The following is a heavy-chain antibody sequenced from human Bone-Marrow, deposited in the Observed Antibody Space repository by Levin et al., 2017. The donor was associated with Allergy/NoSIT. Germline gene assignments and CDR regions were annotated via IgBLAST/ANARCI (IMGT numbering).Heavy chain of an antibody. CDR3: TTGPTRWDGDDRLYDY. Sequence: RPGGSLRLSCAASGFSFNTAWMTWIRQAPGRGLEWVGRIKNKADGGTADHATPVKGRFLISRDDSKNTLFLQMNGLKVEDTAVYYCTTGPTRWDGDDRLYDYWGQGALVTVSS. CDR1: GFSFNTAW. D-gene: IGHD5-24*01. V-gene: IGHV3-15*01. J-gene: IGHJ4*02. CDR2: IKNKADGGTA.